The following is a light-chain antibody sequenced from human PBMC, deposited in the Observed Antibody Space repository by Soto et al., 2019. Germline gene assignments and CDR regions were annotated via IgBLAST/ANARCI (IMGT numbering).Light chain of an antibody. J-gene: IGLJ1*01. CDR1: SSDVGGSNF. CDR2: DVA. Sequence: LTQPHSVSDSPGQSITISCTGTSSDVGGSNFVSWYQQHPGKPPKLIIYDVANRPSGVSNRFSGSKSGSTASLIISRLQTEDEADYYCVSYTSSTTYVFGTGTKLTVL. CDR3: VSYTSSTTYV. V-gene: IGLV2-14*03.